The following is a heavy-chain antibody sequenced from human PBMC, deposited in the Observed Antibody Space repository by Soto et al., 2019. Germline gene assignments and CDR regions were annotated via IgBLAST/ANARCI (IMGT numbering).Heavy chain of an antibody. CDR1: GFSLNTSGVG. V-gene: IGHV2-5*02. J-gene: IGHJ4*02. CDR3: AHGSHVRGFGELSFCY. CDR2: IYWDDDK. Sequence: QITLKESGPTLVKPTQTLTLTCTFSGFSLNTSGVGVGWIRQPPGKALDWLALIYWDDDKRYSPSLKSRLTITKDTSKNQVVLTMSNMDPVDTATFYCAHGSHVRGFGELSFCYWGQGILVTVSS. D-gene: IGHD3-10*01.